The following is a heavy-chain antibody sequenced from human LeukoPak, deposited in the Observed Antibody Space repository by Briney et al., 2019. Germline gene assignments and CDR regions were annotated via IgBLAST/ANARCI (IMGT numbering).Heavy chain of an antibody. D-gene: IGHD3-9*01. CDR3: AKDKRHDILTGYFGYMDV. V-gene: IGHV3-9*01. CDR1: GFTFDDYA. Sequence: PGGSLRLSCAASGFTFDDYAMHWVRQAPGKGLEWVSGISWNSGTIVYADSVQGRFTISRDNAKNSLYLQMNILRAEDTALYYCAKDKRHDILTGYFGYMDVWGKGTTVTISS. CDR2: ISWNSGTI. J-gene: IGHJ6*03.